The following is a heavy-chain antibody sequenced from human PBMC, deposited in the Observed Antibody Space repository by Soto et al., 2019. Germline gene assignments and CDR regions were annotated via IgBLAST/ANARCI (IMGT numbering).Heavy chain of an antibody. Sequence: SETLPLTCTVSGGSISSYYWSWIRQPPGKGLEWIGYIYYSATTNYNPSLKSRVTISVDTSKNQFSLRLSSVTAADTAVYYCARVSGYYDSSGSPPEYNWFDPWGQGTLVTVSS. V-gene: IGHV4-59*01. D-gene: IGHD3-22*01. CDR1: GGSISSYY. CDR3: ARVSGYYDSSGSPPEYNWFDP. J-gene: IGHJ5*02. CDR2: IYYSATT.